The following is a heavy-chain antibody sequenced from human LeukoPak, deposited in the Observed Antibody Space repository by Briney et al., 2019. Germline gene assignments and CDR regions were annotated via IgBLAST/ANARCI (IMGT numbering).Heavy chain of an antibody. CDR1: GFTVSDYH. J-gene: IGHJ1*01. D-gene: IGHD2-15*01. Sequence: GGSLRLSCSASGFTVSDYHMSWIRQAPGKGLEWLSYISSSSNTLYYADSVKGRFTVSRDNAKNSLYLQMNSLRAEDTAVYYCARDVVAATTGFFQHWGQGILVTVSS. CDR3: ARDVVAATTGFFQH. V-gene: IGHV3-11*01. CDR2: ISSSSNTL.